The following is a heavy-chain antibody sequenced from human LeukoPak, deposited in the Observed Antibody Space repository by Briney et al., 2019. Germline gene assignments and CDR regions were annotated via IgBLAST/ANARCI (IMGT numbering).Heavy chain of an antibody. CDR1: GFTFSSYA. CDR3: TKDPHAVVTPRLY. D-gene: IGHD2-21*02. J-gene: IGHJ4*02. V-gene: IGHV3-23*02. Sequence: GGSLRLPCVASGFTFSSYAMIWVRQAPGKGLEWVSSISASGGDTYYVDSVMGRFTISRDNSKNTLYLQMNSLRAEDTAIYYCTKDPHAVVTPRLYWGQGILVTVSS. CDR2: ISASGGDT.